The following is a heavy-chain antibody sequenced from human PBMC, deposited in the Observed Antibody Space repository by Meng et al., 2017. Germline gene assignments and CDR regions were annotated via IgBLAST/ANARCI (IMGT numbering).Heavy chain of an antibody. CDR2: INPKSGDT. V-gene: IGHV1-2*06. CDR1: GYNFPDYY. D-gene: IGHD4/OR15-4a*01. Sequence: ASVKVSCKPSGYNFPDYYIHWVRRAPGQGLEWMGRINPKSGDTHYAQKFQARVTMTGDTSISTAYMELSGLRSDDTAMYYCAREDSMYGGPGLDYWGQGTLVTVSS. J-gene: IGHJ4*02. CDR3: AREDSMYGGPGLDY.